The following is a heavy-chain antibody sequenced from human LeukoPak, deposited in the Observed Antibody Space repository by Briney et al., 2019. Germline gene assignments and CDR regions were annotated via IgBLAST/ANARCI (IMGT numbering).Heavy chain of an antibody. V-gene: IGHV3-23*01. J-gene: IGHJ5*02. CDR3: AKDPYSSGWYGWFDP. D-gene: IGHD6-19*01. CDR1: GFTFSSYA. Sequence: GGSLRLSCAASGFTFSSYAMSWVRQAPGKGLEWVSAISGSGGSTYYADSVKGRFIISRDNSKNTLYLQMNSLRAEDTAVYYCAKDPYSSGWYGWFDPWGQGTLVTVSS. CDR2: ISGSGGST.